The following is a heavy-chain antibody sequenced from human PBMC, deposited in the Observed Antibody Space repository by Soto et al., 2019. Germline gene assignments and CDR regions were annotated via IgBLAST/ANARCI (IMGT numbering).Heavy chain of an antibody. D-gene: IGHD1-1*01. J-gene: IGHJ4*02. CDR3: ARGSAHIQVQTFDY. CDR1: GFTFSDYS. CDR2: ISPTSGAI. Sequence: EVHLVESGGGLVKSGGSLRVSCTASGFTFSDYSMHWVRQAPGKGPEWVSSISPTSGAIYYADSVKGRFTISRDNAKNSLFLQMNSLRAEDTAVYSCARGSAHIQVQTFDYWGQGTLVTVSS. V-gene: IGHV3-21*01.